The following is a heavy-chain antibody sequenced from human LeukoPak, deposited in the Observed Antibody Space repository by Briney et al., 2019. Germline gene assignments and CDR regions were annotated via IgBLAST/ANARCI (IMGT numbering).Heavy chain of an antibody. J-gene: IGHJ6*03. Sequence: PSETLSLTCTVSGGSMSSYYWSWIRQPPGKGLEWIGYIYYSGSTYYNPSLKSRVTISVDTSKNQFSLKLSSVTAADTAVYYCASYYGDYNYYYYMDVWGKGTTVTVSS. CDR3: ASYYGDYNYYYYMDV. CDR1: GGSMSSYY. V-gene: IGHV4-59*12. D-gene: IGHD4-17*01. CDR2: IYYSGST.